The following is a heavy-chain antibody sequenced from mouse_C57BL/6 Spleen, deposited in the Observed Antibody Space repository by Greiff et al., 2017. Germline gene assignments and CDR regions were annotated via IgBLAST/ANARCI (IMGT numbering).Heavy chain of an antibody. V-gene: IGHV1-9*01. Sequence: QVQLQQSGAELMKPGASVKLSCKATGYTFTGYWMEWVKQRPGHGLEWIGDIFPGSGGPNYNEKFKGKATLTADTSSNPAYMQLSSLTTEDSAIYDCARAGVYDGSRGRGYYAMDYWGQGTSVTVSS. D-gene: IGHD1-1*01. J-gene: IGHJ4*01. CDR2: IFPGSGGP. CDR3: ARAGVYDGSRGRGYYAMDY. CDR1: GYTFTGYW.